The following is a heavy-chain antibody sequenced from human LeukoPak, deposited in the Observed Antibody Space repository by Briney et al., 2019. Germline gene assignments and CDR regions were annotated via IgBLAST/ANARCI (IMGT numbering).Heavy chain of an antibody. D-gene: IGHD4-11*01. Sequence: PGGSLRLSCAASGFTFSGYWMSWVRQAPGKGLEWVANIKQDGSEKYYVDSVKGRFTISRDNAKNSLYLQMNSLRAEDTAVYYCVRDSYSNYFDYWGQGTLVTVSS. CDR2: IKQDGSEK. CDR1: GFTFSGYW. J-gene: IGHJ4*02. V-gene: IGHV3-7*01. CDR3: VRDSYSNYFDY.